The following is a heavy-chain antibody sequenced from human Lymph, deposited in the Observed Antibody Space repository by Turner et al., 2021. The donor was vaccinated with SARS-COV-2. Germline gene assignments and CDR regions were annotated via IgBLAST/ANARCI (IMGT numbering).Heavy chain of an antibody. CDR2: IKQDGSEK. CDR1: GFTFSYYW. J-gene: IGHJ4*02. Sequence: EVQLVESGGGLVQPGGSLRLSCAASGFTFSYYWMSWVRQAPGKGLEWVANIKQDGSEKYYVDSVKGRFTISRDNAKNSLFLQMNILRAEDTAVYYCARMGSSSWYFDYWGQGTLVTVSS. D-gene: IGHD1-26*01. CDR3: ARMGSSSWYFDY. V-gene: IGHV3-7*01.